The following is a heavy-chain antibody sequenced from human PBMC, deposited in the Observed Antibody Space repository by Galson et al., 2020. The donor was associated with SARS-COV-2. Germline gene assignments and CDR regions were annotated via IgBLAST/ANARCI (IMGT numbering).Heavy chain of an antibody. D-gene: IGHD3-16*02. Sequence: GESLKISCAASGFTFSNAWMSWVRKAPGKGQEWDGRIKSKTDGGTTDYAAPVKGRFTISRDDSKNTLYLQMNSLKTEGTAVYYGTTDRLYDYVCVSYRHIDYWGQGTLVPFSS. CDR1: GFTFSNAW. CDR3: TTDRLYDYVCVSYRHIDY. J-gene: IGHJ4*02. V-gene: IGHV3-15*01. CDR2: IKSKTDGGTT.